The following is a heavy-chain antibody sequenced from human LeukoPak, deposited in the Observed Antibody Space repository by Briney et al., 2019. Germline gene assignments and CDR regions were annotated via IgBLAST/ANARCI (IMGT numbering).Heavy chain of an antibody. D-gene: IGHD3-16*02. CDR2: INHSGST. CDR1: GGSISSSSYY. Sequence: SETLSLTCTVSGGSISSSSYYWGWIRQSPGKGLEWIGEINHSGSTNYNPSLKSRVTISVDTSKNQFSLKLSSVTAADTAVYYCARGGRYDYIWGSYRHPFDYWGQGTLVTVSS. V-gene: IGHV4-39*07. CDR3: ARGGRYDYIWGSYRHPFDY. J-gene: IGHJ4*02.